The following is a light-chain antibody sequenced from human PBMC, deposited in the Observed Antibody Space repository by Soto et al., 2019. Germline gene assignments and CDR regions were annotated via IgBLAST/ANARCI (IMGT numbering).Light chain of an antibody. CDR2: GAS. V-gene: IGKV3-15*01. CDR3: QQYNNRPPWT. Sequence: EIVMTQSPATLSVSPGERATLSCRASQSVTSNLAWYQQKPGQAPRLLIYGASTRATGIPGRFSGSGSGTEVTLTISGLQSEDFAVYYCQQYNNRPPWTFGQGTKVEIK. CDR1: QSVTSN. J-gene: IGKJ1*01.